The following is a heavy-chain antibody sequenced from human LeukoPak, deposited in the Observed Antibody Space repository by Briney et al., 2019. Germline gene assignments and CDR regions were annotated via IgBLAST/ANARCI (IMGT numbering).Heavy chain of an antibody. J-gene: IGHJ6*03. CDR2: FDPEDGET. Sequence: ASVKVSCKVSGYTLTELSMHWVRQAPGKGLEWMGGFDPEDGETIYAQKFQGRVTMTEDTSTDTAYMELGSLRSEDTAVYYCATSGGDDYYYYMDVWGKGTTVTVSS. CDR1: GYTLTELS. D-gene: IGHD2-21*02. CDR3: ATSGGDDYYYYMDV. V-gene: IGHV1-24*01.